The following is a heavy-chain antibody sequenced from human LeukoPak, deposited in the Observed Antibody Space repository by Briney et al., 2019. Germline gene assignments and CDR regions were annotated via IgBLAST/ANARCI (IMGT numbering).Heavy chain of an antibody. CDR3: AKIAETSGTYGQGFDY. CDR1: GYTFTTYG. Sequence: GGSLRLSCVGSGYTFTTYGMSWVRQAPGKGLEWVSGLDNNGDNTYYADSVKGRFTISRDNSKNTLYLQMNGLRVEDTAVYYCAKIAETSGTYGQGFDYWGQGTLVTVSS. V-gene: IGHV3-23*01. D-gene: IGHD1-26*01. CDR2: LDNNGDNT. J-gene: IGHJ4*02.